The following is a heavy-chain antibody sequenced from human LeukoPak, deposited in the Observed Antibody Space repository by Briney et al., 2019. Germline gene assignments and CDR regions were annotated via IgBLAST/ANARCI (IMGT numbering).Heavy chain of an antibody. Sequence: GGSLRLSCAASGFTFSSYGMHWVRQAPGKGLEWVAFIRYDGSNKHCADSVKGRFTISRDNSKNTPYLQMNSLRAEDTAVYYCAKDNLYGLWPLDYWGQGTLVTVSS. CDR3: AKDNLYGLWPLDY. CDR2: IRYDGSNK. CDR1: GFTFSSYG. J-gene: IGHJ4*02. D-gene: IGHD5-18*01. V-gene: IGHV3-30*02.